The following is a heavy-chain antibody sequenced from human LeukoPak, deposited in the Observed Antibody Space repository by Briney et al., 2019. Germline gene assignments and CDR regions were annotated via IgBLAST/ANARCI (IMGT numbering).Heavy chain of an antibody. Sequence: VGSLRLSCIASGFSFRTYAMHWVRQAPGKGLEWVTFISYDGSNNYYADSVKGRFTISRDNSKNTLYLQMNSLRDEDTAVYYGAKCRVRGVDYFDYWGQGTLVTVSS. CDR3: AKCRVRGVDYFDY. CDR1: GFSFRTYA. CDR2: ISYDGSNN. J-gene: IGHJ4*02. V-gene: IGHV3-30*02. D-gene: IGHD3-10*01.